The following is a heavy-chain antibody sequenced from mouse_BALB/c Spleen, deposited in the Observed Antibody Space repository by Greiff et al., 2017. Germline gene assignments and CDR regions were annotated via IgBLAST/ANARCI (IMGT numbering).Heavy chain of an antibody. CDR3: ARDEVGFDY. D-gene: IGHD1-1*02. Sequence: ESGPGLVKPSQSLSLTCSVTGYSITSGYYWNWIRQFPGNKLEWMGYISYDGSNNYNPSLKNRISITRDTSKNQFFLKLNSVTTEDTATYYCARDEVGFDYWGQGTTLTVSS. J-gene: IGHJ2*01. CDR1: GYSITSGYY. CDR2: ISYDGSN. V-gene: IGHV3-6*02.